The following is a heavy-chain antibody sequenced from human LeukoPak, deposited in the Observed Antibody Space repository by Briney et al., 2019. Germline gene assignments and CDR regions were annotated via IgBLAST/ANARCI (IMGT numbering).Heavy chain of an antibody. D-gene: IGHD2-21*01. V-gene: IGHV3-23*01. J-gene: IGHJ4*02. CDR1: GFSFNSAA. CDR2: VSSSGANT. Sequence: GGSLRLSCAASGFSFNSAAMTWVRQAPGTGLEWVSLVSSSGANTYYADSVKGRFTISRDNSKNTVYLQMNSLRAEDTAIYYCAKDIQGSYWGQGTLVTVSS. CDR3: AKDIQGSY.